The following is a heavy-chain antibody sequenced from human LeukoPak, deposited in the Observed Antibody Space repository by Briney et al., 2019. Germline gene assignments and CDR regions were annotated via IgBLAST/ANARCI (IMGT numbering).Heavy chain of an antibody. Sequence: PGGSLRLSCAASGFTFDDYVMNWVRQAPGKGLEWVSYISSSSSTIYYADSVKGRFTISRDNAKNSLYLQMNSLRAEDTAVYYCASHPSANSGPQGDYYYYYYMDVWGKGTTVTVSS. D-gene: IGHD4/OR15-4a*01. CDR1: GFTFDDYV. V-gene: IGHV3-48*01. J-gene: IGHJ6*03. CDR3: ASHPSANSGPQGDYYYYYYMDV. CDR2: ISSSSSTI.